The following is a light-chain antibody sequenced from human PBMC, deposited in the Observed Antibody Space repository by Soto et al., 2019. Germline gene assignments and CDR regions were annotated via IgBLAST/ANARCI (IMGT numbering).Light chain of an antibody. CDR1: SSDVGGYNY. V-gene: IGLV2-14*03. Sequence: QSALTQPASVSGSPGQSITISCTGTSSDVGGYNYVSWYQLHPGKVPQLLIYDVSNRPSGVSNRFSGSKSGNTASLTISGLQAEDEADYYCYSYTSSNTYVFGTGTKVTVL. CDR2: DVS. J-gene: IGLJ1*01. CDR3: YSYTSSNTYV.